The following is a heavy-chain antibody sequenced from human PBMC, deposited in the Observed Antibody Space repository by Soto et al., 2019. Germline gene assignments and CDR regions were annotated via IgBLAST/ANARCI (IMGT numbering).Heavy chain of an antibody. V-gene: IGHV4-31*03. J-gene: IGHJ3*02. Sequence: QVQLQESGPGLVKPSQTLSLTCTVSGGSISSGGHYWSWILQHPGKGLEVIGYIYYSGSTYYNPSHKSRVTISVDTSKNQFSLKLSFVTAADTAVYYCARGDAIMEAFDIWGQGTMVTVSS. D-gene: IGHD2-8*01. CDR1: GGSISSGGHY. CDR2: IYYSGST. CDR3: ARGDAIMEAFDI.